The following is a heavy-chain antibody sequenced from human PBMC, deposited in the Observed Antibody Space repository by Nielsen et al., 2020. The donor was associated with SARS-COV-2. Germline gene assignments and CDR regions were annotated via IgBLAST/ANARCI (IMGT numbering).Heavy chain of an antibody. CDR3: ARSTGYSSGWTFDY. Sequence: SETLSLTCTVSGGSISSGSYYWSWIRQPAGKGLEWIGRIYTSGSTNYNPSLKSRVTISVDTSKNQFSLKLSSVTAADTAVYYCARSTGYSSGWTFDYWGQGTLVTVS. J-gene: IGHJ4*02. D-gene: IGHD6-19*01. CDR2: IYTSGST. CDR1: GGSISSGSYY. V-gene: IGHV4-61*02.